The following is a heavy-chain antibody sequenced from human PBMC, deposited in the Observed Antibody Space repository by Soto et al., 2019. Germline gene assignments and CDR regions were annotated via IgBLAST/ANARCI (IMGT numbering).Heavy chain of an antibody. D-gene: IGHD1-1*01. Sequence: EVQLLESGGGLVQPGGSLRLSCAASGFTFSNYNMNWVRQAPGEGLEWVSTILSIGTTYYADSVKGRFTISRDNAKNTLYLQMDSLRAEDTAVYFCAKNLGTTGGNFFHPWGQGALVTVSS. CDR1: GFTFSNYN. J-gene: IGHJ5*02. V-gene: IGHV3-23*01. CDR2: ILSIGTT. CDR3: AKNLGTTGGNFFHP.